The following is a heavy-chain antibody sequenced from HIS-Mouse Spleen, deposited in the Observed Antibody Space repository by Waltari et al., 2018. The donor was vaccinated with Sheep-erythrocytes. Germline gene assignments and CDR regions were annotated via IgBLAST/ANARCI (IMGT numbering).Heavy chain of an antibody. CDR1: GYTFTSYG. J-gene: IGHJ6*02. V-gene: IGHV1-18*01. D-gene: IGHD3-3*01. Sequence: QVQLVQSGAEVKKPGASVKVSCKASGYTFTSYGISWVRQAPGQGLEWMGWISAYNGNTNYAQKLQGRVTMTTDTSTSTAYMELRSLRSDDTAVYYCARDKRFLEWLSTYYYYGMDVWGQGTTVTVSS. CDR2: ISAYNGNT. CDR3: ARDKRFLEWLSTYYYYGMDV.